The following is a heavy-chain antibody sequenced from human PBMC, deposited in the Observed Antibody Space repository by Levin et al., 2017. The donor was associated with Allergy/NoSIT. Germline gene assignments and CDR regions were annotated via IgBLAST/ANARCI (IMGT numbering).Heavy chain of an antibody. J-gene: IGHJ4*02. CDR2: INHSGST. CDR3: ARLRNAGRKRPPYCSGGSCSYFDY. D-gene: IGHD2-15*01. V-gene: IGHV4-34*01. CDR1: GGSFSGYY. Sequence: SETLSLTCAVYGGSFSGYYWSWIRQPPGKGLEWIGEINHSGSTNYNPSLKSRVTISVDTSKNQFSLKLSSVTAADTAVYYCARLRNAGRKRPPYCSGGSCSYFDYWGQGTLVTVSS.